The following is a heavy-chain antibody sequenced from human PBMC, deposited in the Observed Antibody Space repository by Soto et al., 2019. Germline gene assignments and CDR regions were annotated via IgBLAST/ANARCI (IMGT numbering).Heavy chain of an antibody. CDR3: AKDGDFGSGGHRLEYYFDD. D-gene: IGHD3-3*01. J-gene: IGHJ4*02. CDR2: ISGSGGST. Sequence: GGSLRLSCAASGFTFSSYAMSWVRQAPGKGLEWVSAISGSGGSTYYADSVKGRFTISRDNSKNTLYLQMNSLRAEDTAVYYCAKDGDFGSGGHRLEYYFDDWGQGTLVTVSS. CDR1: GFTFSSYA. V-gene: IGHV3-23*01.